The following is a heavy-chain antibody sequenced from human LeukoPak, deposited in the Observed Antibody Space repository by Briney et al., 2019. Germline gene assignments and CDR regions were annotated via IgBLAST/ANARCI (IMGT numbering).Heavy chain of an antibody. J-gene: IGHJ4*02. V-gene: IGHV3-20*04. CDR3: AKDATPRNSIWDHFDS. CDR2: INWNGGST. CDR1: GFTFDDYG. Sequence: PGGFLRLSCAASGFTFDDYGMSWVRQAPGKGLEWVSGINWNGGSTGYADSVKGRFTISRDNAKNSLYLQMNSLRAEDTAMYFCAKDATPRNSIWDHFDSWGQGTLVTVSS. D-gene: IGHD1-7*01.